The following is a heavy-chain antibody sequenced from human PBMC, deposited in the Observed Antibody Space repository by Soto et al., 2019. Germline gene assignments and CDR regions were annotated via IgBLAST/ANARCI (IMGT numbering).Heavy chain of an antibody. Sequence: QVQLQQWGAGLLKPSETLSLMCAVYGGSFSDHYWTWIRQTPGKGLGWIGEISRGGGTNYTPSLKSQVSISLATSKNQFSLNLRSVTAADTAVYYSAGGHDTRGYYFFLDYWGQETLVTVSS. V-gene: IGHV4-34*01. CDR3: AGGHDTRGYYFFLDY. J-gene: IGHJ4*02. D-gene: IGHD3-22*01. CDR2: ISRGGGT. CDR1: GGSFSDHY.